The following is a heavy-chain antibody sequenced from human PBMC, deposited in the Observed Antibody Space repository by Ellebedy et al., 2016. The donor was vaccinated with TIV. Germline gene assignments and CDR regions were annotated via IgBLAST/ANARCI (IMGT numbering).Heavy chain of an antibody. J-gene: IGHJ6*02. V-gene: IGHV4-34*01. CDR1: GGSISSYY. D-gene: IGHD6-19*01. CDR2: INHSGST. CDR3: ARPSGWYYYYGMDV. Sequence: SETLSLXXTVSGGSISSYYWSWIRQPPGKGLEWIGEINHSGSTNYNPSLKSRVTISVDTSKNQFSLKLSSVTAADTAVYYCARPSGWYYYYGMDVWGQGTTVTVSS.